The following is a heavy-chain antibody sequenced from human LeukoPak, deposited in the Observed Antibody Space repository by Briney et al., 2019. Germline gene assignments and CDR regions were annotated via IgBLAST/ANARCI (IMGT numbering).Heavy chain of an antibody. CDR1: GDSVSSNSAT. CDR2: TYFRSKWYN. J-gene: IGHJ6*02. Sequence: SQTPSLTCAISGDSVSSNSATWTWIRQSPSRCLEWLGWTYFRSKWYNDSAESVKSRISINTDTSKNQFSLQLSSVTPEDTAVYYCARGLLVGHPYYCAMDVWGQGTTVSVSS. V-gene: IGHV6-1*01. CDR3: ARGLLVGHPYYCAMDV. D-gene: IGHD2-8*02.